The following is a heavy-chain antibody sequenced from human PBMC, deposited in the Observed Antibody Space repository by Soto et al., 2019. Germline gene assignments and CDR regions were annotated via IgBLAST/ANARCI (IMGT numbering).Heavy chain of an antibody. V-gene: IGHV3-11*06. CDR2: ISGRSAYS. D-gene: IGHD5-18*01. CDR3: ARGYGAFDI. J-gene: IGHJ3*02. Sequence: QVHLVESGGGLVKPGGSLRLSCAASGFTFSDYYMSWIRQAPGKGLEWVSYISGRSAYSNYADSVKGRFSISRDDAKNSLYLQMNSLRAEDTALYYCARGYGAFDIWGQGTMVTVSS. CDR1: GFTFSDYY.